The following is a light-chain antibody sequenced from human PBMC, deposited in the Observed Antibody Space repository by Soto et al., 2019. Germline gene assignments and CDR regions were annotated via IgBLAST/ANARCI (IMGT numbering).Light chain of an antibody. Sequence: QTVLTQPASVSGSPGQSITGSCTGTSSDIGGYNYVSWYQQHPGTVPKLIIFEVSTRPSGVSNRFSGSKSGNTASLTISGLQADDEADYYCSPFTTSTTLYVFGTGTKVTVL. J-gene: IGLJ1*01. V-gene: IGLV2-14*01. CDR1: SSDIGGYNY. CDR2: EVS. CDR3: SPFTTSTTLYV.